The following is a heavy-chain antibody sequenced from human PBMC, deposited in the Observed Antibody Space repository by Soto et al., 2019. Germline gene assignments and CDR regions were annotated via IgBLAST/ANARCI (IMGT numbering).Heavy chain of an antibody. CDR1: GGSFSGYY. D-gene: IGHD6-13*01. CDR2: INHSGST. Sequence: SETLSLTCAVYGGSFSGYYWSWIRQPPGKGLEWIGEINHSGSTNYNPSLKSRVTISVDTSKNQFSLKLSSVTAADTAVYYCASRAPLRQQLVFGWWFDPWGQGTLVTVSS. V-gene: IGHV4-34*01. J-gene: IGHJ5*02. CDR3: ASRAPLRQQLVFGWWFDP.